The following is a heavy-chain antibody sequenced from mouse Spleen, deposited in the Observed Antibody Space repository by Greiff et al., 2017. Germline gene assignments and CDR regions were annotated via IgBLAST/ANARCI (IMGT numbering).Heavy chain of an antibody. CDR2: ISYDGSN. V-gene: IGHV3-6*01. D-gene: IGHD4-1*01. CDR3: ASPGPYFDY. Sequence: EVKVEESGPGLVKPSQSLSLTCSVTGYSITSGYYWNWIRQFPGNKLEWMGYISYDGSNNYNPSLKNRISITRDTSKNQFFLKLNSVTTEDTATYYCASPGPYFDYWGQGTTLTVSS. CDR1: GYSITSGYY. J-gene: IGHJ2*01.